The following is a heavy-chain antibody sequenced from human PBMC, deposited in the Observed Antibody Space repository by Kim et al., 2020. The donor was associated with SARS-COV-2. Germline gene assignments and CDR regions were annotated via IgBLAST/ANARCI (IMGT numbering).Heavy chain of an antibody. J-gene: IGHJ4*02. CDR2: IIPILGIA. CDR1: GGTFSSYA. CDR3: ARVGGYDSDGVDY. Sequence: SVKVSCKASGGTFSSYAISWVRQAPGQGLEWMGRIIPILGIANYAQKFQGRVTITADKSTSTAYMELSSLRSEDTAVYYCARVGGYDSDGVDYWGQGTLVTVSS. V-gene: IGHV1-69*04. D-gene: IGHD5-12*01.